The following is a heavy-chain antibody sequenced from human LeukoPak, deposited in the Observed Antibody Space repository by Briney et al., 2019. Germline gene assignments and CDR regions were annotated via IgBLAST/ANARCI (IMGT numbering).Heavy chain of an antibody. Sequence: GGSLRLSCAASGFTFSSYGMHWVRQAPGKGLEWVAVISYDGSNKYYADSVKGRFTISRDNSKNTLYLQMNSLRAEDTAVCYCAKALYYYGSGVNGLDYWGQGTLVTVSS. CDR2: ISYDGSNK. D-gene: IGHD3-10*01. V-gene: IGHV3-30*18. CDR1: GFTFSSYG. J-gene: IGHJ4*02. CDR3: AKALYYYGSGVNGLDY.